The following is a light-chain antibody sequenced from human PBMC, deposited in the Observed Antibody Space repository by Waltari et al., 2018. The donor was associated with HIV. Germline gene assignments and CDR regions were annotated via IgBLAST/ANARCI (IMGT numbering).Light chain of an antibody. J-gene: IGLJ3*02. CDR2: SNN. CDR1: SSSIGNYT. V-gene: IGLV1-44*01. Sequence: QSVLTHPPSASGTPGPRVTISCSGSSSSIGNYTITWYRQLPGMAPKLLIYSNNQRPSGVPDRFSGSKSGTSASLAISGLQSEDEADYSCSTWDASLNGWVFGGGTKLTVL. CDR3: STWDASLNGWV.